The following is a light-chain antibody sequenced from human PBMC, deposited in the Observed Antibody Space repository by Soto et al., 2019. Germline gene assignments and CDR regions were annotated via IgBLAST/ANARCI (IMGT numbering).Light chain of an antibody. CDR3: QQYNNWPYT. J-gene: IGKJ2*01. V-gene: IGKV3-15*01. CDR2: GAS. Sequence: EIVMTQSPATLSVSPGERATLSCRASQSVSSNLAWYQQKPDQAPRLLIYGASTRATGIPARFSGSGSGTEFSFTISSLQSEDFAVYYCQQYNNWPYTFGQGTKLEIK. CDR1: QSVSSN.